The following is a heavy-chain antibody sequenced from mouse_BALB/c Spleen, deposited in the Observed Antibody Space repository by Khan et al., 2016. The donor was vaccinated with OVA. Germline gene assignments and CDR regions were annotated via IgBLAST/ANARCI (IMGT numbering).Heavy chain of an antibody. CDR2: INPSTGYP. CDR1: GYTFINYW. CDR3: ARRGRRWDFDY. Sequence: QVQLKQSGAELAKPGASVKMSCKASGYTFINYWILWIKQRPGQGLEWIGYINPSTGYPESNQNFKDKATLTADKSSSTAYMQLSSLTSEDSTVYYCARRGRRWDFDYWGQGTTLTVSS. J-gene: IGHJ2*01. D-gene: IGHD1-1*01. V-gene: IGHV1-7*01.